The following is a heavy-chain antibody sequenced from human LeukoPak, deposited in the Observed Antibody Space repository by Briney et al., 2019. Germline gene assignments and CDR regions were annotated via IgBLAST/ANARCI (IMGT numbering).Heavy chain of an antibody. Sequence: GGSLRLSCAASGFTFSNYWMSWVRQAPGKGLEWVVNIKQDGSEKYYVDSGKGRFTISRDNGKNSLYRQMNSLRAEDTAVYYCARRGKYYDFWSDPGFDYWGQGTLVTVSS. V-gene: IGHV3-7*01. CDR2: IKQDGSEK. CDR1: GFTFSNYW. J-gene: IGHJ4*02. D-gene: IGHD3-3*01. CDR3: ARRGKYYDFWSDPGFDY.